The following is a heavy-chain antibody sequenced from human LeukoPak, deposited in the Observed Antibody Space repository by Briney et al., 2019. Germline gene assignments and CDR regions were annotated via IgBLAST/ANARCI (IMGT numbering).Heavy chain of an antibody. J-gene: IGHJ3*02. Sequence: SETLSLTCTVSGGSISSGDYYWSWIRQPPGKGLEWIGYIYYSGSTYDNPSLKSRVTISVDTSKNRFSLKLSSVTAADTAVYYCARDKEGASGAFDIWGQGTMVTVSS. D-gene: IGHD1-26*01. CDR2: IYYSGST. CDR1: GGSISSGDYY. CDR3: ARDKEGASGAFDI. V-gene: IGHV4-30-4*08.